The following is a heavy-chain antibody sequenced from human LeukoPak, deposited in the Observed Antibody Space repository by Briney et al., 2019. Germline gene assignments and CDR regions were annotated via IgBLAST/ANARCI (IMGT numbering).Heavy chain of an antibody. CDR1: GYTFTNYY. V-gene: IGHV1-46*01. Sequence: ASVKVSCKASGYTFTNYYMHWVRQAPGQGLEWMGIINPSGDNTWYAQKFQGRVTMTRDMSTSTDYMELSSLRSEDTAVYYCARDNSVGDTAWWFDPWGQGTLVIVSS. CDR2: INPSGDNT. D-gene: IGHD1-26*01. J-gene: IGHJ5*02. CDR3: ARDNSVGDTAWWFDP.